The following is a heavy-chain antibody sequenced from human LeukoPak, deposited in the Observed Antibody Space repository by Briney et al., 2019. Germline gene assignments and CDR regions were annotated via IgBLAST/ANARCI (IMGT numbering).Heavy chain of an antibody. CDR1: GGSIISYY. V-gene: IGHV4-59*01. J-gene: IGHJ4*02. Sequence: SETLSLTCTVSGGSIISYYWSWIRQPPGKGLEWIGYIYYSGSTNYNPSLKSRVTISVDTSKNQFSLKLSSVAAADTAMYYCARSPRGCSGGSCYDYWGQGTLVTASS. CDR3: ARSPRGCSGGSCYDY. D-gene: IGHD2-15*01. CDR2: IYYSGST.